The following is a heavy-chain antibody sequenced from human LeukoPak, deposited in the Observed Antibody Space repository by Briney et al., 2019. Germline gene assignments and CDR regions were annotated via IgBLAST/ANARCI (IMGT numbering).Heavy chain of an antibody. CDR2: INPNSGGT. J-gene: IGHJ4*02. CDR3: AREAAADSSGWYPLGY. V-gene: IGHV1-2*02. Sequence: AASVKVSCKASGYTFTGYYMHWVRQAPGQGLEWMGWINPNSGGTNYAQKFQGRVTMTRDTFISTAYMELSRLRSDDTAVYYRAREAAADSSGWYPLGYWGQGTLVTVSS. D-gene: IGHD6-19*01. CDR1: GYTFTGYY.